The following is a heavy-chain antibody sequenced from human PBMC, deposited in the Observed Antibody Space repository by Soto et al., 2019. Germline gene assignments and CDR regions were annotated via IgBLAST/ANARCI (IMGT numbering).Heavy chain of an antibody. CDR1: GFTFNNSG. CDR3: VKDRVPGAYGHYYGMDV. D-gene: IGHD5-12*01. CDR2: ISYDGSDK. V-gene: IGHV3-30*18. J-gene: IGHJ6*02. Sequence: RLSCRVSGFTFNNSGMHWVRQAPGKGLEWMAVISYDGSDKYYADFVKGRVIISRDNSKNTLNLEMNSLRAEDTATYYCVKDRVPGAYGHYYGMDVWGQGTTVTVSS.